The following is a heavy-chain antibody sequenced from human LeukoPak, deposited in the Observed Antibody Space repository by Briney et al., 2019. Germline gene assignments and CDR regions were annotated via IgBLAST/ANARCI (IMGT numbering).Heavy chain of an antibody. CDR3: ARDRGRRDDY. V-gene: IGHV3-7*03. Sequence: GGSLRLSCAASGFTFSSNWMTWVRQAPGKGLEWVANINEDGSEKHYVDSVKGRFTVSRDNAENSLYLQMNSLGAEDTAVYYCARDRGRRDDYWGQGTLVTVSS. CDR2: INEDGSEK. CDR1: GFTFSSNW. J-gene: IGHJ4*02. D-gene: IGHD5-12*01.